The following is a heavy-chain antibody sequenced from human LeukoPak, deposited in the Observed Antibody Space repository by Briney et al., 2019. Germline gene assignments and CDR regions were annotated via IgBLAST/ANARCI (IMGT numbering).Heavy chain of an antibody. CDR3: AKDGFERGDDTDYMDV. Sequence: SGTLSLTCGVSGGSISSSYWWSWVRQPPGKGLEWIGEIYHNGSTNYNPSLKSRVTISVDKSKNQFSLNLSSVTAADTAVYYCAKDGFERGDDTDYMDVWGKGTTVTVSS. V-gene: IGHV4-4*02. D-gene: IGHD3-22*01. J-gene: IGHJ6*03. CDR1: GGSISSSYW. CDR2: IYHNGST.